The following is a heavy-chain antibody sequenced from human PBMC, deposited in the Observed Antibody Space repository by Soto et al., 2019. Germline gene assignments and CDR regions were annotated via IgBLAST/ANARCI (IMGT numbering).Heavy chain of an antibody. D-gene: IGHD6-19*01. Sequence: QVQLVESGGGVVQPGGSLSPSCAPPGFTFSSYGMPWVGQAPGKGLEWVAFIWYDGSNKYYADSVKGRFTISRDNSKNTLYLQMNSLRAEDTAVYYCARDPPFGGIAVARGGDYWGQGTLVTVSS. V-gene: IGHV3-33*01. CDR2: IWYDGSNK. J-gene: IGHJ4*02. CDR1: GFTFSSYG. CDR3: ARDPPFGGIAVARGGDY.